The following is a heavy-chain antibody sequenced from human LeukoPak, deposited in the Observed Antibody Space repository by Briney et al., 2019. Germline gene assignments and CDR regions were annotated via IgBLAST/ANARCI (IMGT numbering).Heavy chain of an antibody. CDR2: ISSSSSYI. CDR1: GFTFSSYS. D-gene: IGHD6-13*01. V-gene: IGHV3-21*01. Sequence: PGGSLRLSCAASGFTFSSYSMNWVRQAPGKGLEWVSSISSSSSYIYYADSVKGRFTISRDNAKNSLYLQMNSLRAEDTAVYYCARDLSSSWYGYYYYMDVWGKGTTVTISS. J-gene: IGHJ6*03. CDR3: ARDLSSSWYGYYYYMDV.